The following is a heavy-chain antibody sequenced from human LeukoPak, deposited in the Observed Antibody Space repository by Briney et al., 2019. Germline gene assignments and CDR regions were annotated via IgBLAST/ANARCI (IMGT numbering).Heavy chain of an antibody. CDR2: ISYDGSNK. D-gene: IGHD3-10*01. CDR3: AIASNYYGSGSYYNQSY. J-gene: IGHJ4*02. Sequence: GGSLRLSCAASGFTFSSYAMHWVRQAPGKGLEWVAVISYDGSNKYCADSVKGRFTISRDNSKNTLYLQMNSLRAEDTAVYYCAIASNYYGSGSYYNQSYWGQGTLVTVSS. CDR1: GFTFSSYA. V-gene: IGHV3-30*04.